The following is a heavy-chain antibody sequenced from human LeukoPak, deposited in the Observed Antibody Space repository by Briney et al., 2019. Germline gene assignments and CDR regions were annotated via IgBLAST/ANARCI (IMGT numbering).Heavy chain of an antibody. J-gene: IGHJ6*03. CDR2: IIPIFGTA. CDR1: GGTFSSYA. Sequence: ASVKVSCKASGGTFSSYAISWVRQAPGQGLEWMGGIIPIFGTANYAQKFQGRVTITTDESTSTAYMELSSLRSEDTAVYYCARGSGGYPPRYYMDVWGKGTTVTVSS. CDR3: ARGSGGYPPRYYMDV. D-gene: IGHD3-10*01. V-gene: IGHV1-69*05.